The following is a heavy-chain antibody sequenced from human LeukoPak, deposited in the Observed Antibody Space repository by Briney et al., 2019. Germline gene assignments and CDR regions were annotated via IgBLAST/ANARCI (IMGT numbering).Heavy chain of an antibody. CDR1: GFTFSSYG. CDR2: ISYDGSNK. D-gene: IGHD5-12*01. Sequence: GGSLRLSCTVSGFTFSSYGMHWVRQAPGKGLEWVAAISYDGSNKYYADSVKGRFTISRDNSKNTLYLQMSTLRTEDTAMYYCAKGLRYNDCELDIYWGQGTLVTVSS. J-gene: IGHJ4*02. CDR3: AKGLRYNDCELDIY. V-gene: IGHV3-30*18.